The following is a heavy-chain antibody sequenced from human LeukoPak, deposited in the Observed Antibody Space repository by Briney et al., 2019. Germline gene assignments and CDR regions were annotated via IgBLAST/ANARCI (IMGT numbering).Heavy chain of an antibody. V-gene: IGHV3-7*01. D-gene: IGHD4/OR15-4a*01. Sequence: GGSLRLSCTASGFTLSSYWMSWVRQAPGKGLEWVANIKQDGSEKYYVDSVKGRVTISRDNAKNSLYLQMNSLRAEDTAVYYCARVFGAGYSDYWGQGTLVTVSS. CDR1: GFTLSSYW. CDR2: IKQDGSEK. CDR3: ARVFGAGYSDY. J-gene: IGHJ4*02.